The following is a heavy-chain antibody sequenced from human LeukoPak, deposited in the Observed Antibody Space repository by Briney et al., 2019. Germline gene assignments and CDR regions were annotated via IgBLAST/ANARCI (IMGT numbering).Heavy chain of an antibody. V-gene: IGHV3-66*01. D-gene: IGHD3-16*01. CDR2: IYSGGST. Sequence: PGGSLRLSCAASGFTVSTNYMSWVRQAPGKGLEWVSVIYSGGSTYYADSVKGRFTISRDNSKNTLYLQMNSLRTEDTAVYYCARGRHDLRFDPWGQGTLITVSS. CDR3: ARGRHDLRFDP. CDR1: GFTVSTNY. J-gene: IGHJ5*02.